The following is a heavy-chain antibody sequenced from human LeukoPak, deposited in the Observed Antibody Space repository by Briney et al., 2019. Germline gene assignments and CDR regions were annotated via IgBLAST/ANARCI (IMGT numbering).Heavy chain of an antibody. V-gene: IGHV4-39*07. CDR2: LYYSGTT. Sequence: SETLSLTCTVSGGSIRGTSYYLGWIRQTPGEGLEWIGGLYYSGTTYYNPSLESRVTISLDPSKNQFSLKLTSVTAADTAIYYCAFWNAYYSASAEYNWGRGTTVTVSS. J-gene: IGHJ4*02. CDR3: AFWNAYYSASAEYN. CDR1: GGSIRGTSYY. D-gene: IGHD3-3*01.